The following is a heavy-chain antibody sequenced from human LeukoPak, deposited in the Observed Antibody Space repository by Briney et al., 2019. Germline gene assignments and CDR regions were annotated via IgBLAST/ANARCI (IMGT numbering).Heavy chain of an antibody. D-gene: IGHD6-13*01. CDR3: ARDKFGGSSSLIDY. CDR1: GFIFNTYG. CDR2: IWYDGSNK. Sequence: GGSLRLSCAASGFIFNTYGMHWVRQAPGRGLEWVAVIWYDGSNKFYADSVKGRFTISRDNSKNTLYLQMNSLRVEDTAVYYCARDKFGGSSSLIDYWGQGTLVTVSS. J-gene: IGHJ4*02. V-gene: IGHV3-33*01.